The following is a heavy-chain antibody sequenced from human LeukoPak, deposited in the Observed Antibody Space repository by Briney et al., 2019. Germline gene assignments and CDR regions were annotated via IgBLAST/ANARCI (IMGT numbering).Heavy chain of an antibody. J-gene: IGHJ3*02. Sequence: GASVKVSCKASGYTFTSYGISWVRQAPGQGLEWMGWISAYNGNTNYAQKLQGRVTMTTDTSTSTAYMELRSLRSDDTAVYYCARDFYYDSSGYCDVGNAFDIWGQGTMVTVSS. CDR1: GYTFTSYG. V-gene: IGHV1-18*01. CDR2: ISAYNGNT. CDR3: ARDFYYDSSGYCDVGNAFDI. D-gene: IGHD3-22*01.